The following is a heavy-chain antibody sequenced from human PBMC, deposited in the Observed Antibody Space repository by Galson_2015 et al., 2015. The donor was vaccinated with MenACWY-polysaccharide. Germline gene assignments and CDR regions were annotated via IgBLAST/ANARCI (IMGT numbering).Heavy chain of an antibody. J-gene: IGHJ4*02. CDR3: ARGISIGGYEIDY. D-gene: IGHD5-12*01. V-gene: IGHV3-21*01. CDR2: ISSSSSYI. Sequence: SLRLSCAASGFTFSSYSMNWVRQAPGKGLEWVSSISSSSSYIYYADSVKGRFTISRDNAKNSLYLQMNSLRAEDTAVYYCARGISIGGYEIDYWGQGTLVTVSS. CDR1: GFTFSSYS.